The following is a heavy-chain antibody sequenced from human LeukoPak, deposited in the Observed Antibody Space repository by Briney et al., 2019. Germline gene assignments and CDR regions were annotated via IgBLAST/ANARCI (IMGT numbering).Heavy chain of an antibody. Sequence: SGGSLRLSCAAAGFTFSNYAMTWVRQAPGRGLEWVSSISGSGGSTYYADSVKGRFTISRDNSKNTLYLQMYSLRAEDTAVYYCAKVGGASKASVYWGQGALVTVSS. D-gene: IGHD1-26*01. V-gene: IGHV3-23*01. CDR2: ISGSGGST. J-gene: IGHJ4*02. CDR3: AKVGGASKASVY. CDR1: GFTFSNYA.